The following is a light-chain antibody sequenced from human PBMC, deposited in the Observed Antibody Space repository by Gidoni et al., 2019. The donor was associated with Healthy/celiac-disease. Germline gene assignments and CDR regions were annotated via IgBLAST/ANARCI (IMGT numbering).Light chain of an antibody. Sequence: EIVLTQSPGTLSLSPGERANLSCRASQSVSSSYLAWYQQKPGQAPRLLIYGASSRATGIPDRFSGSGSGTDFTLTISRLEPEDFAVYYCQQYGSSPHTFGPGTKVDIK. V-gene: IGKV3-20*01. J-gene: IGKJ3*01. CDR3: QQYGSSPHT. CDR2: GAS. CDR1: QSVSSSY.